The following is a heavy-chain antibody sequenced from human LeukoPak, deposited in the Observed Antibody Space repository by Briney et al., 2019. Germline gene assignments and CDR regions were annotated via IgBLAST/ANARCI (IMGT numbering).Heavy chain of an antibody. V-gene: IGHV3-23*01. J-gene: IGHJ6*02. Sequence: GGSLRLSCATSGFTFSSYAMSWVRQAPGKGLEWVSVISGSGGSTYYADSVKGRFTISRDNSKNTLYLQMNSLRAEDTAVYYCAKDLVEYDSSGDYDYYTMDVWGQGTTATVSS. CDR3: AKDLVEYDSSGDYDYYTMDV. CDR2: ISGSGGST. D-gene: IGHD3-22*01. CDR1: GFTFSSYA.